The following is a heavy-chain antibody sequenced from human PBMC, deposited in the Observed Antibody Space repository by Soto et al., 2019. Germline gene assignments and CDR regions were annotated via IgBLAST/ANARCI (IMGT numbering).Heavy chain of an antibody. V-gene: IGHV4-31*03. CDR1: CAALNSGNYY. CDR2: IYVTGAV. CDR3: ARLRIATNNYKWLDP. J-gene: IGHJ5*02. D-gene: IGHD2-21*01. Sequence: PSETLSLTCSVSCAALNSGNYYWSWIRQVPGKGLDWIGHIYVTGAVDYNPSLRDRITISQHTSDRQFSLNLRLVTAADTAVYYCARLRIATNNYKWLDPWGQDTLVTVSS.